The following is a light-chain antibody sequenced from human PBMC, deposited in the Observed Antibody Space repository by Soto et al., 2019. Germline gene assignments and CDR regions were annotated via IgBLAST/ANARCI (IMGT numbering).Light chain of an antibody. CDR2: DVS. CDR1: SSDVGGYNY. CDR3: SSYTSSSTLVE. J-gene: IGLJ2*01. Sequence: QSALTQPASVSGSPGQSITISCTGTSSDVGGYNYVSWYQQHPGKAPKLMIYDVSNRPSGVSNRFSGSKSGNTASLTISGLHAEDEAYYYCSSYTSSSTLVEFGGGTKVTVL. V-gene: IGLV2-14*01.